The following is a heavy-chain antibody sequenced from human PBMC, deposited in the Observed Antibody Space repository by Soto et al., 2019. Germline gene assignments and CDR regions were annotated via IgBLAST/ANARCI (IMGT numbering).Heavy chain of an antibody. J-gene: IGHJ3*02. CDR1: GFTLSGYG. Sequence: TGGSLRLSCAASGFTLSGYGLHWVRKAPGKGLEWVAVIWYDGSNKYYADSVKGRFTISRDNSKNTLYLQMNSLRAEDTAVYYCARIPGIAAAGSLIDAFDIWGQGTMVTVS. CDR3: ARIPGIAAAGSLIDAFDI. V-gene: IGHV3-33*01. CDR2: IWYDGSNK. D-gene: IGHD6-13*01.